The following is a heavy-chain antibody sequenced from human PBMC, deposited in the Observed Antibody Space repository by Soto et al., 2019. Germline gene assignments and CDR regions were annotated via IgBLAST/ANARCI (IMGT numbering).Heavy chain of an antibody. CDR2: ISWNSGSI. V-gene: IGHV3-9*01. D-gene: IGHD3-10*01. Sequence: EVQLVESGGGLVQPGRSLRLSCAASGFTFDDYAMHWVRQAPGKGLERVSGISWNSGSIGDADSVKGRFTISRDNAKNSLYLQMNSLRAEDTALYYCAQDGAGEVYYGMDVWGQGTTVTVSS. J-gene: IGHJ6*02. CDR3: AQDGAGEVYYGMDV. CDR1: GFTFDDYA.